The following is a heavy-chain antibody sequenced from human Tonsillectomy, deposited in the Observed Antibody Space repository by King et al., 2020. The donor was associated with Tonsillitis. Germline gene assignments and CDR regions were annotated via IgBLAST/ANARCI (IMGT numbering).Heavy chain of an antibody. J-gene: IGHJ5*02. V-gene: IGHV3-23*01. CDR1: GCTFSSYA. Sequence: EVQLLESGGGLVQPGGSLRLSCAASGCTFSSYAMSWVRQAPGKGLEWVSAISGSGGSTYYADSVKGRFTISRDNAKNTLYLQMNSLRAEDTAVYYCAKERKYYGSGRPGVPHWFEPWGQGTLVTVSS. CDR2: ISGSGGST. D-gene: IGHD3-10*01. CDR3: AKERKYYGSGRPGVPHWFEP.